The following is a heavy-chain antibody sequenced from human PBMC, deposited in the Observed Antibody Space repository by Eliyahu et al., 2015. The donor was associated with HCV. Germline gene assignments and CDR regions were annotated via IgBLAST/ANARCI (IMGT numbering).Heavy chain of an antibody. V-gene: IGHV3-74*01. Sequence: EVQLVESGGGFVQPGESLRLSCAASGFTLSSSWMHWVRQAPGKGLVWVSRIRSDGSSISYADSVKGRFTTSRDNAKNTLYLQMNSLRVEDTAVYYCARSDWLDSWGQGTLVTVFS. CDR2: IRSDGSSI. CDR1: GFTLSSSW. D-gene: IGHD2-21*01. CDR3: ARSDWLDS. J-gene: IGHJ4*02.